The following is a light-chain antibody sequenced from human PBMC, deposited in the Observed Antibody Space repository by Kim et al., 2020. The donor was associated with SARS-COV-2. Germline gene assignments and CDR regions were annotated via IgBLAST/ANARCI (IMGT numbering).Light chain of an antibody. CDR3: QQYVSYPNT. CDR1: QDINIW. CDR2: AAS. Sequence: SVGERVTIKGRAHQDINIWLAWYQQRPGKAPKSLIYAASNLQTGVPGRFSGSGSGPEFTLTIRSLQPEDFATYYCQQYVSYPNTFGRGTRLEIK. J-gene: IGKJ5*01. V-gene: IGKV1D-16*01.